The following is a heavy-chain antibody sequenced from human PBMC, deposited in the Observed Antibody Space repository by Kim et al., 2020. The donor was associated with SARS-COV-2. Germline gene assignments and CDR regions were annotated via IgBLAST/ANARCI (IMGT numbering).Heavy chain of an antibody. CDR3: ARVRAVAGYYFDY. Sequence: YTATRKSQVTISRDNSKNQWYLKVNSMRAEDTAVYYCARVRAVAGYYFDYWGQGTLVTVSS. D-gene: IGHD6-19*01. J-gene: IGHJ4*02. V-gene: IGHV3-33*01.